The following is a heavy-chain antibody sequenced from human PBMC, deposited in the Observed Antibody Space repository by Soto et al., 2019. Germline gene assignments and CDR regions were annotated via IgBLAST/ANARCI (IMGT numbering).Heavy chain of an antibody. CDR3: AKGITDTGGYYYYSMDV. V-gene: IGHV3-23*01. D-gene: IGHD3-16*01. CDR1: GFTFSSYA. J-gene: IGHJ6*02. Sequence: EVKLLDSGGGLVQTGGSLRLSGAASGFTFSSYAMGWVRQAPGKGLDWVSVISGSGGITYSADSVKGRFTISRDNSKNILYLQMNGLRAEDTAVYYCAKGITDTGGYYYYSMDVWGQGTAVTVSS. CDR2: ISGSGGIT.